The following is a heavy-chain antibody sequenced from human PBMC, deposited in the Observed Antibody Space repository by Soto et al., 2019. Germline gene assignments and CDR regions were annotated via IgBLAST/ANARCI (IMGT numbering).Heavy chain of an antibody. D-gene: IGHD1-20*01. Sequence: GGSLRLSCAASGFTFSSYGMHWVRQAPGKGLEWVAVISYDGSNKYYADSVKGRFTISRDNSKNTLYLQMNSLRAEDTAVYYCAKDGFYKWNRGYFDYWGPGTLVTVSS. CDR1: GFTFSSYG. V-gene: IGHV3-30*18. CDR3: AKDGFYKWNRGYFDY. CDR2: ISYDGSNK. J-gene: IGHJ4*02.